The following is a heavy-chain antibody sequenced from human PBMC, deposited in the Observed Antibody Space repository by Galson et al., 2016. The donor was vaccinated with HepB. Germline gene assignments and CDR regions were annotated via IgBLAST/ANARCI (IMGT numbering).Heavy chain of an antibody. V-gene: IGHV4-39*01. CDR2: VYYSGNT. CDR3: ARHESVVTPRKKKLYYFDL. Sequence: SETLSLTCTVSGGSVSSSSFFWGWIRQPPGKGLEWIGSVYYSGNTYYSPSLMSRVTISVNTSKNQFSLKLTSVTAADTAVYYCARHESVVTPRKKKLYYFDLWGQGALVTVSS. D-gene: IGHD2-21*02. CDR1: GGSVSSSSFF. J-gene: IGHJ4*02.